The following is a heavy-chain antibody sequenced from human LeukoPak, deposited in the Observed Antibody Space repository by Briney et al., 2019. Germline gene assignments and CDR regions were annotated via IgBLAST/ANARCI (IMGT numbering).Heavy chain of an antibody. J-gene: IGHJ6*03. D-gene: IGHD6-19*01. CDR1: GFTFSSHS. CDR2: ISDDSYNI. Sequence: LPGGSLRLSCAASGFTFSSHSMSWVRQAPGRGLEWISFISDDSYNIDYADSVRGRFTVSRDNAKNSLYLQMNSLRAEDTAVYYCAREKQWLVATKHYMDVWGKGTTVTVSS. CDR3: AREKQWLVATKHYMDV. V-gene: IGHV3-48*01.